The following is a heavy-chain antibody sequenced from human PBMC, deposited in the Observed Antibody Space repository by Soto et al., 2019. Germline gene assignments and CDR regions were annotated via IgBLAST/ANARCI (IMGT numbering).Heavy chain of an antibody. J-gene: IGHJ4*02. V-gene: IGHV3-53*02. CDR1: GFTVSRNF. Sequence: EVQLVETGGGLIQPGGSLTLSCAVSGFTVSRNFMSWVRQAPGKGLEWVSVIYSDDSRYYAGSVKGRFTISRDNSKNTLFLQMNSLRAEDTAVYYCATHRGGYDRDFDYWGRGALVTVS. CDR2: IYSDDSR. D-gene: IGHD5-12*01. CDR3: ATHRGGYDRDFDY.